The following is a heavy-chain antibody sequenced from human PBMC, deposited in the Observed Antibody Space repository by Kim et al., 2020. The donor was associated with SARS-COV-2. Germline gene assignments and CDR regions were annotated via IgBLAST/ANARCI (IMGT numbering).Heavy chain of an antibody. Sequence: ASVKVSSKASGFTFTDSSIHWVRQAPGQGLEWMGWINEGSGHTKYSQNFEGRVTMSRDTSANTAYMDLSTLSPEDTAVYYCARALLHRDDNWGQGTLVTV. CDR3: ARALLHRDDN. CDR2: INEGSGHT. J-gene: IGHJ4*02. D-gene: IGHD3-3*01. V-gene: IGHV1-3*01. CDR1: GFTFTDSS.